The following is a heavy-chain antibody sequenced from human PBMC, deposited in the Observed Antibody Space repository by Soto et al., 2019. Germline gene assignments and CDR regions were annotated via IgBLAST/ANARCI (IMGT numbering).Heavy chain of an antibody. J-gene: IGHJ6*02. V-gene: IGHV3-48*03. D-gene: IGHD6-19*01. CDR1: GFTFSSYE. CDR3: AREAVAGTRTLYGMDV. CDR2: ISSSGSTI. Sequence: PVGSLRLSCAASGFTFSSYEMNWVRQAPGKGLEWVSYISSSGSTIYYADSVKGRFTISRDNAKNSLYLQMNSLRAEDTAVYYCAREAVAGTRTLYGMDVWGQGTTVTVSS.